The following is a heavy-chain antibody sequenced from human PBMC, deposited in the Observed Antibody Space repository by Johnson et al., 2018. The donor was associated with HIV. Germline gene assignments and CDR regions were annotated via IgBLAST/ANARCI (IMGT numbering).Heavy chain of an antibody. CDR1: GFRFSRYW. V-gene: IGHV3-20*04. Sequence: VQLVESGGGVVRPGGSLRLSCAASGFRFSRYWMSWVRQAPGKGLEWVSGINWNGGSTGYADSVKGRFTISRDNAKNSMYLQMNSLRAEDTALYYCAREMVGGFHAFDIWGQGTMVTVSS. CDR3: AREMVGGFHAFDI. CDR2: INWNGGST. D-gene: IGHD2-8*01. J-gene: IGHJ3*02.